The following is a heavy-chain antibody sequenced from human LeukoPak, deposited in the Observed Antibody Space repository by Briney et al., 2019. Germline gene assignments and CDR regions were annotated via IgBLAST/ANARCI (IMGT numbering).Heavy chain of an antibody. V-gene: IGHV3-21*01. CDR3: AIGSSNYGMDV. D-gene: IGHD6-13*01. J-gene: IGHJ6*02. CDR1: GFTFSSYS. CDR2: ISSSSSYI. Sequence: GGSLRLSCAASGFTFSSYSMNWVRQAPGKGLEWVSSISSSSSYIYYADSVKGRFTISRDNAKNSLYLQMNSLRAEDTAVYYCAIGSSNYGMDVWGQGTTVTVSS.